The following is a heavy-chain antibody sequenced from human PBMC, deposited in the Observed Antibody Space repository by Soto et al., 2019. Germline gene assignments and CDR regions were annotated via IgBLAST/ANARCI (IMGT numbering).Heavy chain of an antibody. D-gene: IGHD3-3*01. V-gene: IGHV3-21*01. CDR2: ISSSRSYI. J-gene: IGHJ4*02. Sequence: GGSLRLSCAASGFTFSSYNMNWVRQAPGKGLEWVSSISSSRSYIYYADSVKGRFTISRDNAKNSLYLQMNSLRAEDTAVYYCARDHGLRFLEWLFDDWGQRTLLTVSS. CDR3: ARDHGLRFLEWLFDD. CDR1: GFTFSSYN.